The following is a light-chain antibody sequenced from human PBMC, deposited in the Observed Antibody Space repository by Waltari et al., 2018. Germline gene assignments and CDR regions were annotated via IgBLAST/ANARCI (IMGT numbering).Light chain of an antibody. CDR3: CSYAGSYTEV. J-gene: IGLJ1*01. V-gene: IGLV2-11*01. CDR2: GVT. CDR1: SSDVGGYDY. Sequence: RSVSGSPGQSVTISCTGTSSDVGGYDYVSWYQQQSAKAPKLIIFGVTERPSGVPDRFSGSKSGNTASLTISGLQSEDEADYYCCSYAGSYTEVFGTGTTVTVL.